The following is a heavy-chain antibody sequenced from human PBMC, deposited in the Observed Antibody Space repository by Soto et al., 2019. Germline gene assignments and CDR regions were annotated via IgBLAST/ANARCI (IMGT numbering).Heavy chain of an antibody. CDR1: GYTFTSYD. CDR3: ARSRAAAGSRRGDFDI. Sequence: ASVKVSCKASGYTFTSYDINWVRQATGQGLEWMGWMNPNSGNTGYAQKFQGRVTMTRNTSISTAYMELSSLRSEDTAVYYCARSRAAAGSRRGDFDIWGQGTLVTVSS. J-gene: IGHJ4*02. V-gene: IGHV1-8*01. D-gene: IGHD6-13*01. CDR2: MNPNSGNT.